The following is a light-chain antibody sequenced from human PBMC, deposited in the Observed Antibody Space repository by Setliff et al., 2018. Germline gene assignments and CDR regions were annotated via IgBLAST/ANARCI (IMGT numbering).Light chain of an antibody. J-gene: IGLJ1*01. Sequence: QSALTQPASVSGSLGQSINISCTGTSNDVGGYNYVSWYKQHPGEAPQLMIYAVTKRPSGVSNRFSGSKSGKAASLTISGLQAEDEADYYCCPYVRGSADVFGTGTKVTVL. V-gene: IGLV2-14*03. CDR2: AVT. CDR1: SNDVGGYNY. CDR3: CPYVRGSADV.